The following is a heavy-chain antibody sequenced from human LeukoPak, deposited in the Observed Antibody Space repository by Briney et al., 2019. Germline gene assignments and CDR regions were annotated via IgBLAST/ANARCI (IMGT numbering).Heavy chain of an antibody. V-gene: IGHV3-23*01. CDR2: VTGPGDTT. CDR1: GFTFTNYA. D-gene: IGHD3-16*01. Sequence: GGSLRLSCATSGFTFTNYAMNWARQAPGKGLEWVSAVTGPGDTTYYADSAVYLQMNSLRAEDTAIYYCAKGAEIDLWGQGTLVTVSS. J-gene: IGHJ5*02. CDR3: AKGAEIDL.